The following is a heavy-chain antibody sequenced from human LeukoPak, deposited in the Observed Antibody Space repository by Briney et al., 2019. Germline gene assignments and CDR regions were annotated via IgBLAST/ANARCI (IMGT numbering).Heavy chain of an antibody. J-gene: IGHJ5*02. CDR1: GYTFTSYG. D-gene: IGHD2-15*01. V-gene: IGHV1-18*01. CDR3: ARALVVAATQGLDP. Sequence: ASVKVSCKASGYTFTSYGISWVRQAPGQGLEWMGWISAYNGNTNYAQKLQDRVTMTTDTSTSTAYMELRSLRSDDTAVYYCARALVVAATQGLDPWGQGTLVTVSS. CDR2: ISAYNGNT.